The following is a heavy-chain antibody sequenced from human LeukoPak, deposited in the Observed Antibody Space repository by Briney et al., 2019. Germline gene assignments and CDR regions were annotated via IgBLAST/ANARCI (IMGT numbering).Heavy chain of an antibody. D-gene: IGHD3-16*01. Sequence: GGSLRLSCAPSGFTFSSSDMHWVRHAPGKGLEWVAFIRYDGNNKYYADSVKGRLTITRDNSKSTLYLQMNSLRAADTAVYYCAKGYRNHLLILLDSWGQGTLVTVSS. CDR3: AKGYRNHLLILLDS. V-gene: IGHV3-30*02. CDR2: IRYDGNNK. CDR1: GFTFSSSD. J-gene: IGHJ5*01.